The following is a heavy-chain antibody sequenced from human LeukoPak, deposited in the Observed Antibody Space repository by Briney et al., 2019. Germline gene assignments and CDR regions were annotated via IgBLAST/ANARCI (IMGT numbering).Heavy chain of an antibody. Sequence: PGGSLRLSCAASGFTFSSYGMHWVRQAPGKGLEWVAVISYDGSNKYYADSVKGRFTISSDNSNNTLYLQMNSLRAEDTAVYYCAKDLEYSSSVGYMDVWGKGTTVTVSS. CDR1: GFTFSSYG. D-gene: IGHD6-6*01. V-gene: IGHV3-30*18. CDR2: ISYDGSNK. CDR3: AKDLEYSSSVGYMDV. J-gene: IGHJ6*03.